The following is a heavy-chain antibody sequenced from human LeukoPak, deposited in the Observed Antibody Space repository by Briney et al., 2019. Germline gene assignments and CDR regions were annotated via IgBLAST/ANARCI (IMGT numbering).Heavy chain of an antibody. Sequence: ASVKVSCKASGYTFNSYGISWVRQAPGQGLQWMGWINTNTGNPTYAQGFTGRYVFSLDTSVSTAYLQISGLTADDTAVYFCGRDPRLGIRGYTYGYIEYWGQGTLVTVSS. CDR3: GRDPRLGIRGYTYGYIEY. D-gene: IGHD5-18*01. V-gene: IGHV7-4-1*02. CDR1: GYTFNSYG. CDR2: INTNTGNP. J-gene: IGHJ4*02.